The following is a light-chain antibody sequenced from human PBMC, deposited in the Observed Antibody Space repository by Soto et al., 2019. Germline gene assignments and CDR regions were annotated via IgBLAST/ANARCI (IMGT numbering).Light chain of an antibody. CDR2: AAS. Sequence: DIQLTQSPSSVSASVGDRVTITCRASQGISSWLAWYQQKPGKAPKLLIYAASSLQSGVPSRFSGGGPGTDCTLSSIRLQPEDCATYYCQQANSFPSTFGQGTKVEIK. J-gene: IGKJ1*01. CDR3: QQANSFPST. V-gene: IGKV1-12*01. CDR1: QGISSW.